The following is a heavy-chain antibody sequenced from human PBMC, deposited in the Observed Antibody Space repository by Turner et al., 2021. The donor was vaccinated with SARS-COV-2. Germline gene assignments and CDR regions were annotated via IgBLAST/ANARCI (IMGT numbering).Heavy chain of an antibody. CDR2: ISVGGDTT. CDR3: AKGSGGSSWYYFDS. CDR1: GFPFSSYG. V-gene: IGHV3-23*01. Sequence: EVQLLKSGGGLVQPGGSLRLSCAASGFPFSSYGMGWVRQAPGKGLEWVSIISVGGDTTFYGDSVKGRFTISRDNSRNTLFLQMNSLRAEDTAVYYCAKGSGGSSWYYFDSWGQGTLVTVSS. D-gene: IGHD6-13*01. J-gene: IGHJ4*02.